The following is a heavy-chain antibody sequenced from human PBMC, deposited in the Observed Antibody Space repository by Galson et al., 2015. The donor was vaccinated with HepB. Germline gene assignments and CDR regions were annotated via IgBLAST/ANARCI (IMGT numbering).Heavy chain of an antibody. V-gene: IGHV1-46*03. D-gene: IGHD6-19*01. CDR1: GYTFTSYY. CDR2: INPSGGST. Sequence: SVKVSCKASGYTFTSYYMHWVRQAPGQGLEWMGIINPSGGSTSYAQKFQGRVTMTRDTSTSTVYMELSSLRSEDTAVYYCASRLVLEGIAVAGPPDAFDIWCQGTMVTVSS. CDR3: ASRLVLEGIAVAGPPDAFDI. J-gene: IGHJ3*02.